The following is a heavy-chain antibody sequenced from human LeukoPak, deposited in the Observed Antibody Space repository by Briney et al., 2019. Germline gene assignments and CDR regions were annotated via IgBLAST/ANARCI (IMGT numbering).Heavy chain of an antibody. V-gene: IGHV3-48*03. Sequence: GGSLRLSCAASGFTFSSYEMNWVRQAPGKGLEGVSYISNSGSIIYYADSVKGRFTISRDNAKNSLYLQMNSLTAEDTAVYYCARDWRSSWSVFDYWGQGTLVTVSS. J-gene: IGHJ4*02. CDR1: GFTFSSYE. CDR3: ARDWRSSWSVFDY. CDR2: ISNSGSII. D-gene: IGHD6-13*01.